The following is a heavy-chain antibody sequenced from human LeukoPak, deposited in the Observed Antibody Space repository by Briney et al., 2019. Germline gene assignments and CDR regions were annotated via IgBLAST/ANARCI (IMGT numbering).Heavy chain of an antibody. CDR3: ATDSYVSGSYYRLFY. CDR1: GFIVSSNY. D-gene: IGHD3-10*01. V-gene: IGHV3-53*01. CDR2: IYSGGRT. J-gene: IGHJ4*02. Sequence: GGSLRLSCAASGFIVSSNYMSWVRQAPGKGLEWVSVIYSGGRTYYADSVKGRFTISRDNSKNTLYLQMNNLRAEDTAIYYCATDSYVSGSYYRLFYWGQGTLVTVSS.